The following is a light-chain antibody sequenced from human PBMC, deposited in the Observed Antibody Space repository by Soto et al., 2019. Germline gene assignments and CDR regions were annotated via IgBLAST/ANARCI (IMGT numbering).Light chain of an antibody. CDR2: KAS. V-gene: IGKV1-5*03. Sequence: DIQMTQSPSTLSASVGDRVIITCRASQSISSWLAWYQQKPGKAPNLLIYKASTLKSGVPSRCSGSGSGTELTPIISRLQHDDFANYYCQQYDNDSWTFGQGTKVEIK. J-gene: IGKJ1*01. CDR3: QQYDNDSWT. CDR1: QSISSW.